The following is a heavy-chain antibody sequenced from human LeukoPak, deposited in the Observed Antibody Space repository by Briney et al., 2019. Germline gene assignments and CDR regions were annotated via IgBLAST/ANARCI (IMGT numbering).Heavy chain of an antibody. J-gene: IGHJ4*02. D-gene: IGHD5-24*01. V-gene: IGHV3-23*01. CDR1: GFTFSSYA. CDR2: ISGSGGST. CDR3: AKDSGGDGYNAFDY. Sequence: GGSLRLSCAASGFTFSSYAMSWVRQAPGKGLEWVSAISGSGGSTYYADSVKGRFNISRDNSKNTLYLQMNSLRAEDTAVYYCAKDSGGDGYNAFDYWGQGTLVTVSS.